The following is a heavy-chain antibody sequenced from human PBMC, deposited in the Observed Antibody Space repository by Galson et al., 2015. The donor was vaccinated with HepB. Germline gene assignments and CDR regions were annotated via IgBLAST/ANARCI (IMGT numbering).Heavy chain of an antibody. CDR2: INSDGSST. J-gene: IGHJ6*02. Sequence: SLRLSCAASGFTFSSYWMHWVRQAPGKGLVWVSRINSDGSSTSYADSVKGRFTISRDNAKNTLYLQMNSLRAEDTAVYYCARVDGLLYYYYGMDVWGQGTTVTVSS. CDR3: ARVDGLLYYYYGMDV. V-gene: IGHV3-74*01. D-gene: IGHD1-26*01. CDR1: GFTFSSYW.